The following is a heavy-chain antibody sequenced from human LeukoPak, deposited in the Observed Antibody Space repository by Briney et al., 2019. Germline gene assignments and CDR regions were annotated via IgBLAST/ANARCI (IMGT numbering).Heavy chain of an antibody. CDR2: ISSSSSTT. D-gene: IGHD3-3*01. CDR3: ATGLEVWSGYWGFDY. CDR1: GFTFSSYS. Sequence: GGSLRLSCAASGFTFSSYSMNWVRQAPGKGLEWVSYISSSSSTTYYADSVKGRFTISRDNAKNSLYLQMNSLRAEDTAVYYCATGLEVWSGYWGFDYWGQGTLVTVSS. V-gene: IGHV3-48*01. J-gene: IGHJ4*02.